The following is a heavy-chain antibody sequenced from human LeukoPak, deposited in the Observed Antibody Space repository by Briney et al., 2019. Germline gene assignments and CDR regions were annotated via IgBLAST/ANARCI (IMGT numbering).Heavy chain of an antibody. CDR1: GYTFTGYY. CDR3: ASRPTSECSGGSCYSY. Sequence: GASVKVSCKASGYTFTGYYMHWVRQAPGQGLEWMGWINPNSGGTNYVQKFQGRVTMTRDTSITTAYMQLSRLRSDDKAVYYCASRPTSECSGGSCYSYWGQGTLVTVSS. J-gene: IGHJ4*02. V-gene: IGHV1-2*02. D-gene: IGHD2-15*01. CDR2: INPNSGGT.